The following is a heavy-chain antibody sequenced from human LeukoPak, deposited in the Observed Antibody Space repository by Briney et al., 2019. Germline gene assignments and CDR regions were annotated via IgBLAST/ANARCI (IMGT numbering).Heavy chain of an antibody. V-gene: IGHV3-21*01. Sequence: GGSLRLSCAASGFTFSSYSMNWVRQAPGKGLEWVSSISSSSSYIYYADSVKGRFTISRDNAKNSLYLQMNSLRAEDTAVYYCARAEYYYDSSGYPTHWGLGTLVTVSS. D-gene: IGHD3-22*01. CDR3: ARAEYYYDSSGYPTH. CDR1: GFTFSSYS. J-gene: IGHJ4*02. CDR2: ISSSSSYI.